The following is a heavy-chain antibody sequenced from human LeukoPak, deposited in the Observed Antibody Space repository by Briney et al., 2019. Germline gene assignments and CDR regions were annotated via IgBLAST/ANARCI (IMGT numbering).Heavy chain of an antibody. J-gene: IGHJ4*02. CDR1: GGSISSYY. D-gene: IGHD5-12*01. CDR3: ARGGYSGYDRIDY. CDR2: IYYSGST. Sequence: SETLSLTCTVSGGSISSYYWSWIRQPPGKGLEWIGYIYYSGSTNYNPSLKSRVNISVDTSKNQFSLKLSSVTAADTAVYYCARGGYSGYDRIDYWGQGTLVTVSS. V-gene: IGHV4-59*01.